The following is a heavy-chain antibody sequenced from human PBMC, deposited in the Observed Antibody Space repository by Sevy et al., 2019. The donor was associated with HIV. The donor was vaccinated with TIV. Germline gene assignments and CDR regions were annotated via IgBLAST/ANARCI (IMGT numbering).Heavy chain of an antibody. CDR2: INHSGST. J-gene: IGHJ3*02. CDR3: AIHCSSTSCSHAFDI. V-gene: IGHV4-34*01. Sequence: SETLSLTCAVYGGSFSGYYWSWIRLPPVKGLEWIGEINHSGSTNYNPSLKSRVTISVDTSKNQFSLKLSSVTAADTAVYYCAIHCSSTSCSHAFDIWGQGTMVTVSS. CDR1: GGSFSGYY. D-gene: IGHD2-2*01.